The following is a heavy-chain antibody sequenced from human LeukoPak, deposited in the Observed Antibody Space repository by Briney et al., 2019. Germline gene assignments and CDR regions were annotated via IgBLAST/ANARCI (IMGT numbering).Heavy chain of an antibody. Sequence: SGTLSLTCTASGGSISSYYWSWIRQPAGQGLERIGRIFTSGSTNYNPSLKSRLTMSVDMSKNQFSLKLSYVTAADTAVYYCARGGDWNPFDYWGQGILVTVSS. CDR1: GGSISSYY. CDR2: IFTSGST. V-gene: IGHV4-4*07. J-gene: IGHJ4*02. D-gene: IGHD1-1*01. CDR3: ARGGDWNPFDY.